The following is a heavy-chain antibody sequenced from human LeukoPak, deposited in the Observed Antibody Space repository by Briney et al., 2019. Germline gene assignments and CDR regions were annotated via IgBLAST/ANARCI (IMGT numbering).Heavy chain of an antibody. V-gene: IGHV1-18*01. CDR3: ARDAIRWSRDNWFDP. J-gene: IGHJ5*02. D-gene: IGHD4-23*01. CDR2: ISAYNGNT. CDR1: GYTFTSYG. Sequence: ASVKVSCKPSGYTFTSYGISWVRQAPGQGLEWMGWISAYNGNTNYAQKLQGRVTMTTDTSTSTAYMELRSLRSDDTAVYYCARDAIRWSRDNWFDPWGQGTLVTVSS.